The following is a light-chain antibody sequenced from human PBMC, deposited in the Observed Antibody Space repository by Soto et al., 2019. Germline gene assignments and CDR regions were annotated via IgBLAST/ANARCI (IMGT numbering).Light chain of an antibody. CDR1: HNDIGTYDY. CDR2: GVT. J-gene: IGLJ1*01. Sequence: QSALTQPTYVSGSPGQSITISCTGNHNDIGTYDYVSWYQQHPGRAPRLLIHGVTTRPSGISGRFSASKSGLTASLTISGLQPEDEADYYCSSLTSHRIYVFGPGTKLTVL. CDR3: SSLTSHRIYV. V-gene: IGLV2-14*03.